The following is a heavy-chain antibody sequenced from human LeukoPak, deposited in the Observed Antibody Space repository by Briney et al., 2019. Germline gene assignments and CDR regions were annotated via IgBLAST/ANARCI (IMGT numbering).Heavy chain of an antibody. J-gene: IGHJ5*02. CDR1: GGSFSGYY. CDR3: ARGPLPAAAGDNWFDP. Sequence: SETLSLTCAVYGGSFSGYYWSWIRQPPGKGLEWIGEINHGGSTNYNPSLKSRVTISVDTSKNQFSLKLSSVTAADTAVYYCARGPLPAAAGDNWFDPWGQGTLVTVSS. CDR2: INHGGST. D-gene: IGHD6-13*01. V-gene: IGHV4-34*01.